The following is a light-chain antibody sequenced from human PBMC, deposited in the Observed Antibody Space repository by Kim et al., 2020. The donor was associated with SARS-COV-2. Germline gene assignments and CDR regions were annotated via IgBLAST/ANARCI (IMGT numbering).Light chain of an antibody. CDR3: QRYTTGRGA. CDR1: RGVGSN. V-gene: IGKV3-15*01. J-gene: IGKJ1*01. Sequence: SPGKGATPSGGASRGVGSNSAWYQKRPGQAPRRLTYGASTRATGVSARFSGSVSGTEFTLTIRRLESEEFAVYYCQRYTTGRGAFGPGTKRDSK. CDR2: GAS.